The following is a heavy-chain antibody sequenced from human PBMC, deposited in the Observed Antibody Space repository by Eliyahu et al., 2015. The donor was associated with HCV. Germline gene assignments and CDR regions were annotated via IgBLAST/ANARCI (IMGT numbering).Heavy chain of an antibody. V-gene: IGHV3-30*18. CDR3: AKDPRPHYSGSWYGASTWFDY. J-gene: IGHJ4*02. D-gene: IGHD1-26*01. CDR1: GFTFSSYG. Sequence: QVQLVESGGGVVQPGRSLRLSCAASGFTFSSYGXXWVRQAPGKGLGWVAVISYDGSNKYYVDSVRGRFTISRENPMSTLFLQMNSLRAEDTAVYYCAKDPRPHYSGSWYGASTWFDYWGQGTLVTVSS. CDR2: ISYDGSNK.